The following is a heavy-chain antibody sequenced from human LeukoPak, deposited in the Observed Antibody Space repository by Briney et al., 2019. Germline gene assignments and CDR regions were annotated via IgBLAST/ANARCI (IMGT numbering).Heavy chain of an antibody. J-gene: IGHJ4*02. V-gene: IGHV1-18*01. Sequence: GASVKVSCKASGYTFTSYGISWVRQAPGQGLEWMGWISAYNGNTNYAQKLQGRVTMTTDTSTSTAYMELRSLRSDDTAVYYCARVGRYFDWLLPTNDYWGQGTLVTVSS. CDR3: ARVGRYFDWLLPTNDY. D-gene: IGHD3-9*01. CDR2: ISAYNGNT. CDR1: GYTFTSYG.